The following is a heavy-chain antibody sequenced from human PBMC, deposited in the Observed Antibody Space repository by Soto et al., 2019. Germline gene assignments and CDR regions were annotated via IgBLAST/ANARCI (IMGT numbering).Heavy chain of an antibody. D-gene: IGHD5-18*01. CDR3: VRIAIGSTLSPYYWNFQF. Sequence: EVQLLESGGGLVQPGGSLRLSCAASGFTFYHHAMTWVRQAPGTGLEWVATISGCGDAPYYADSVRGRFTISRDNSRNTVFLLVTSLRDEYTAIYFCVRIAIGSTLSPYYWNFQFWGRGTLVRVSS. J-gene: IGHJ2*01. CDR1: GFTFYHHA. CDR2: ISGCGDAP. V-gene: IGHV3-23*01.